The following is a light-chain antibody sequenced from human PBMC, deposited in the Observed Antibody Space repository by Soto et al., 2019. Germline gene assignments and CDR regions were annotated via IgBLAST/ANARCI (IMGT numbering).Light chain of an antibody. CDR1: QSISSW. Sequence: DIPMTQSPSTLSASVGDRVTITCRASQSISSWLAWYQQKPGKAPKLLIYKASSLESGVPSRFSASGSETEFLITTSSLQPDDFATYYCQQYNSYSSAFGQGTKVEVK. V-gene: IGKV1-5*03. CDR2: KAS. J-gene: IGKJ1*01. CDR3: QQYNSYSSA.